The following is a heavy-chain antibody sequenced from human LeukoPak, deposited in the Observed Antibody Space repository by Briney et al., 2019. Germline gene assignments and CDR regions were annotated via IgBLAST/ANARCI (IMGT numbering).Heavy chain of an antibody. CDR3: ARGGWDISFGVFDM. D-gene: IGHD2-15*01. CDR1: GFTFSSYA. CDR2: ISGSGGST. V-gene: IGHV3-23*01. J-gene: IGHJ3*02. Sequence: PGGSLRLSCAASGFTFSSYAMSWVRQAPGKGLEWVSAISGSGGSTYYADSVKGRFTISRDNSKNTLYLQMNSLRAEDTAVYYYARGGWDISFGVFDMWGQGTMVTVSA.